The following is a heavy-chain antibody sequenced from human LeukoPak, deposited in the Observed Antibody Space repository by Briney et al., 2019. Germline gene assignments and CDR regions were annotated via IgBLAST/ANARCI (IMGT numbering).Heavy chain of an antibody. CDR1: GFTFSSYA. CDR3: AKAPHTAYYYDSSGYPLDY. Sequence: GGSLRLSCAASGFTFSSYAMSWVRQAPGKGLEWVSAISGSGGSTYYADSVKGRFTISRDNSKNTLYLQMNSLRAEDTAVYYCAKAPHTAYYYDSSGYPLDYWGQGTLVTVSS. CDR2: ISGSGGST. J-gene: IGHJ4*02. V-gene: IGHV3-23*01. D-gene: IGHD3-22*01.